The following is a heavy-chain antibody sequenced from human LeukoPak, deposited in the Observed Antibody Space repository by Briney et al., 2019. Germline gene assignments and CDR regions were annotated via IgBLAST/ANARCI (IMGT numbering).Heavy chain of an antibody. CDR2: IRYDGSNK. CDR3: AKDRITGTTHYYYYMDV. D-gene: IGHD1-7*01. V-gene: IGHV3-30*02. Sequence: PGGSLRLSCAASGFTFSSYGMHWVRQAPGKGLEWVAFIRYDGSNKYYADSVKGRFTISRDNSKSTLYLQMNSLRAEDTAVYYCAKDRITGTTHYYYYMDVWGKGTTVTVSS. J-gene: IGHJ6*03. CDR1: GFTFSSYG.